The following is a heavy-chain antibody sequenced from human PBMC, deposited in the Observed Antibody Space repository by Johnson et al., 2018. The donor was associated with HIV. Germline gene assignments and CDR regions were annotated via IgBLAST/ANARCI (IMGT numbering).Heavy chain of an antibody. D-gene: IGHD3-16*02. Sequence: QLVESGGGVVQPGWSLRLSCAASGFTFSSYGMHWVRQAPGKGLEWVGRIKRKIEGEATDYAAPVKGRFTISRDDSKNTLFLQMSSLKTDDTAVYYCTTAIVIDAFDIWGQGTMVTVSS. CDR3: TTAIVIDAFDI. CDR1: GFTFSSYG. J-gene: IGHJ3*02. V-gene: IGHV3-15*01. CDR2: IKRKIEGEAT.